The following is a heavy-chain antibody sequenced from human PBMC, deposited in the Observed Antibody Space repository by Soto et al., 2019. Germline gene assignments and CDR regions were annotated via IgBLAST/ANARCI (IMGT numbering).Heavy chain of an antibody. CDR1: GGSISSGGYY. V-gene: IGHV4-31*03. J-gene: IGHJ6*02. CDR3: ARDDPSYGDYEMNYYYGMDV. CDR2: IYYSGST. Sequence: SETLSLTCTVSGGSISSGGYYWSWIRQHPGKGLEWIGYIYYSGSTYYNPSLKSRVTISVDTSKNQFSLKLSSVTAADTAVYYCARDDPSYGDYEMNYYYGMDVWGQGTTVTVSS. D-gene: IGHD4-17*01.